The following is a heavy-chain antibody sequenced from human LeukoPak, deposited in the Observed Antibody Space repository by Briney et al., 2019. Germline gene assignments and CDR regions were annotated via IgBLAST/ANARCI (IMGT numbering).Heavy chain of an antibody. CDR2: INPNSGGT. D-gene: IGHD3-22*01. J-gene: IGHJ5*02. CDR1: GYTFTGYY. Sequence: ASVKVSCKASGYTFTGYYMHWVRQAPGQGLEWMGWINPNSGGTNYAQKFQGRVTITRNTSISTAYMELSSLRSEDTAVYYCARGPNYYDSSGYLNWFDPWGQGTLVTVSS. V-gene: IGHV1-2*02. CDR3: ARGPNYYDSSGYLNWFDP.